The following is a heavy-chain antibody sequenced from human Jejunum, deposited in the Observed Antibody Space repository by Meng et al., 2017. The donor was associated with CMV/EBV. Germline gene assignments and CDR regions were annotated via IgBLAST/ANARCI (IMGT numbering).Heavy chain of an antibody. J-gene: IGHJ4*02. V-gene: IGHV1-18*01. CDR2: ISAYNGDT. D-gene: IGHD1-26*01. CDR1: GCTFTNYG. Sequence: QAQLVQSGGEVKKPGASVKVSCKASGCTFTNYGTTWVRQAPGQGLEWMGWISAYNGDTNYAQTLQGRVTMTTDTSTSTAYMELRSLRSDDTAVYYCARVEVGITSGDYWGQGTLVTVSS. CDR3: ARVEVGITSGDY.